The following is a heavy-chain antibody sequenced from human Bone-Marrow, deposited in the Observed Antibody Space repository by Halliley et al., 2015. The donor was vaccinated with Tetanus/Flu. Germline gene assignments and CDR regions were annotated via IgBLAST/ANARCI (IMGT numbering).Heavy chain of an antibody. J-gene: IGHJ3*01. CDR1: GGTVSTYA. CDR3: AREGRSDRDDTFDF. CDR2: IITFFGTT. Sequence: QLVQSGAEVKKPGSSVRVSCKAPGGTVSTYAFSWVRQAPGQGLEWMGGIITFFGTTKYGQKFQGRLTITADESADTVYMELSSLTSADPAVYYCAREGRSDRDDTFDFWGQGTEVTVSS. V-gene: IGHV1-69*01.